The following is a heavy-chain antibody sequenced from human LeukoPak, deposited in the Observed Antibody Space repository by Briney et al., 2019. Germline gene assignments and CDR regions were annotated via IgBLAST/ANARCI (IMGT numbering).Heavy chain of an antibody. V-gene: IGHV3-21*01. Sequence: GGSLRLSCAASGFTFSSYSMNWVRQAPGKGLEWVSSISSSSSYIYYADSVKGRFTISRDNAKNSLYLQMNSLRAEDTAVYYCARDFGIVATSPRYYYGMDVWGQGTTVTVSS. CDR1: GFTFSSYS. CDR2: ISSSSSYI. CDR3: ARDFGIVATSPRYYYGMDV. J-gene: IGHJ6*02. D-gene: IGHD5-12*01.